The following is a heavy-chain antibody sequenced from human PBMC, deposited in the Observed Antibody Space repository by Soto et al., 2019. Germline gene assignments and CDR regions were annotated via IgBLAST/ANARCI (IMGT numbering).Heavy chain of an antibody. D-gene: IGHD2-15*01. CDR2: ISGSGGST. J-gene: IGHJ4*02. CDR1: GFTFSSYA. CDR3: AKDGRGCSGGSCYSSLFDY. Sequence: GGSLRLSCAASGFTFSSYAMSWVRQAPGKGLEWVSAISGSGGSTYYADSVKGRFTISRDNSKNTLYLQMNSLRAEDTAVYYCAKDGRGCSGGSCYSSLFDYWGQGTLVTVSS. V-gene: IGHV3-23*01.